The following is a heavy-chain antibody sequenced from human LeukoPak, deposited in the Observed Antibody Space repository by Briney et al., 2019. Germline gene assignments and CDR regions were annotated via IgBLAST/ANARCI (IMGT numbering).Heavy chain of an antibody. D-gene: IGHD3-22*01. J-gene: IGHJ4*02. CDR1: GYSFIDHW. CDR3: PRLGYYYESSGYSDY. CDR2: VYPVDSDT. Sequence: GESLKISCKCSGYSFIDHWIGWVRQTPEKGLEWMGIVYPVDSDTRYSPSFQGQVTISADTSINTAYLQWSSLKASDSAIYYCPRLGYYYESSGYSDYWGQGTLVTVSS. V-gene: IGHV5-51*01.